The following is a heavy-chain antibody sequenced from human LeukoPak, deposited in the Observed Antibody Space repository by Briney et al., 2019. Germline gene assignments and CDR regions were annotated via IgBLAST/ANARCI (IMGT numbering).Heavy chain of an antibody. D-gene: IGHD3-9*01. CDR2: INPNSGGA. CDR3: ARPRRDRPVRYFDWLVGYFDY. CDR1: GYTFTGYY. V-gene: IGHV1-2*02. J-gene: IGHJ4*02. Sequence: ASVKVSCKASGYTFTGYYMHWVRQAPGQGLEWMGWINPNSGGANYAQKFQGRVTMTRDTSISTAYMELSRLRSDDTAVYYCARPRRDRPVRYFDWLVGYFDYWGQGTLVTVSS.